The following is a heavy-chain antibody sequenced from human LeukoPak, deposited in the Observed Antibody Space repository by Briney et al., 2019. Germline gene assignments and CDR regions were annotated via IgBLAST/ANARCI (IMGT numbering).Heavy chain of an antibody. V-gene: IGHV4-38-2*02. CDR2: IYHSGTT. J-gene: IGHJ6*03. CDR1: GYFISSGYY. Sequence: SETLSLTCTVSGYFISSGYYWGWIRQPPGKGLEWIGSIYHSGTTHYNPSLRSRVTISVDTSKNQLSLKLSSVTAADTAVYYCARDQPYTDVWGKGTTVTVSS. CDR3: ARDQPYTDV.